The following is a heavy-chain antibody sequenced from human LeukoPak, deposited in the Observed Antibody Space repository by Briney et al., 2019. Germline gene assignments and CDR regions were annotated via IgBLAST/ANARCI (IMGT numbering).Heavy chain of an antibody. J-gene: IGHJ3*02. Sequence: PGSSLRLSCAASGFTFSIYGMHWVRQATGKGLEWVAVIWNDGSNKYYADSVKGQFTISRDNSKNTLYLQMNSLRAEDTAVYYCARPSGTWGAFDIWGHGTVVTVSS. CDR3: ARPSGTWGAFDI. D-gene: IGHD2-15*01. CDR1: GFTFSIYG. V-gene: IGHV3-33*01. CDR2: IWNDGSNK.